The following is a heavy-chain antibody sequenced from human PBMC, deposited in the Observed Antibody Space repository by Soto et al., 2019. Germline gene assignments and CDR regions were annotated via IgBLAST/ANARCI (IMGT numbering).Heavy chain of an antibody. CDR2: IYYSGST. CDR1: GGSISSYY. D-gene: IGHD2-15*01. CDR3: AREVAYYYYMDV. J-gene: IGHJ6*03. Sequence: LSLTCTVSGGSISSYYWSWIRQPPGKGLEWIGYIYYSGSTNYNPSLKSRVTISVDTSKNQFSLKLSSVTAADTAVYYCAREVAYYYYMDVWGKGTTVTVSS. V-gene: IGHV4-59*01.